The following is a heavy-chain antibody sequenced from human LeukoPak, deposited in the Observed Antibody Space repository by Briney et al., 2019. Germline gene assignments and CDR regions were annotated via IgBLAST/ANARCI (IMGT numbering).Heavy chain of an antibody. J-gene: IGHJ5*02. CDR1: GFTFTSSA. CDR2: IVVGSGNT. V-gene: IGHV1-58*02. CDR3: AARLRYFDWLFDP. Sequence: SVKVSCKASGFTFTSSAMQWVRQARGHRLEWIGWIVVGSGNTNYAQKFQERVTITRDMSTSTAYMELSSLRSEDTAVYYCAARLRYFDWLFDPWGQGALVTVSS. D-gene: IGHD3-9*01.